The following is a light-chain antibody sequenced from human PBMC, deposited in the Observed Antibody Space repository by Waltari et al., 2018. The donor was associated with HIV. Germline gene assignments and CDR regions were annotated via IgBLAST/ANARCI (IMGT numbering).Light chain of an antibody. CDR1: SSNIGAGYD. CDR2: GNS. V-gene: IGLV1-40*01. CDR3: QSYDSSLSAWV. Sequence: QSVLTQPPSVSGAPGQRVTISCTGSSSNIGAGYDVHWYQQLPGTAPKLLIYGNSNRPSGVPDRVSRSKAGTSASLAIPGLQAEDEADYYCQSYDSSLSAWVFGGGTKLTVL. J-gene: IGLJ3*02.